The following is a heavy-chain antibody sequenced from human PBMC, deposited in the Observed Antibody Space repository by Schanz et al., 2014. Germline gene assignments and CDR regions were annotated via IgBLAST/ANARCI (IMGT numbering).Heavy chain of an antibody. J-gene: IGHJ4*02. CDR3: ARGGEPAFDY. Sequence: QVQLQESGPGLVKPSETLSLTCTVSTGSINSYYWSWIRQPPGKRLEWIGYIYFSGSTKYNPSLKSRATISLDRSKRQFPLQLTSVTAADTAVYFCARGGEPAFDYWGPGTLVTVSS. D-gene: IGHD3-16*01. CDR1: TGSINSYY. CDR2: IYFSGST. V-gene: IGHV4-59*12.